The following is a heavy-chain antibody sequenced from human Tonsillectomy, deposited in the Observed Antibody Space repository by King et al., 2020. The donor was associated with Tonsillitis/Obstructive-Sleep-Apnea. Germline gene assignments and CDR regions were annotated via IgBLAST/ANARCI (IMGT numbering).Heavy chain of an antibody. CDR3: ATGLRGGLTGGDY. V-gene: IGHV3-15*01. CDR1: GFTFSNAW. J-gene: IGHJ4*02. CDR2: IKSKADGGTA. D-gene: IGHD7-27*01. Sequence: VQLVESGGGLVKPGGSLRLSCVASGFTFSNAWMSWVRQAPGKGLEWVGRIKSKADGGTADYAAPVKGRFTISRDDSENTLYLQINSLKTEDTAVYFCATGLRGGLTGGDYWGQGTAVTVSS.